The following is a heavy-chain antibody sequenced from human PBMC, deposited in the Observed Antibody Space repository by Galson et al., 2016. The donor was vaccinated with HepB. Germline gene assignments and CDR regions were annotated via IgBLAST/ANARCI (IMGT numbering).Heavy chain of an antibody. CDR1: GFTFSSFS. Sequence: SLRLSCAASGFTFSSFSMNWVRQAPGKGLEWVSSISSSSTYIYYADSVKGRFTVSRDTSKNTLYLDLTGLRAEDTAIYYCAREYKYENTGFAYERPFDYWGQGTLVTVSS. CDR3: AREYKYENTGFAYERPFDY. CDR2: ISSSSTYI. D-gene: IGHD3-22*01. V-gene: IGHV3-21*04. J-gene: IGHJ4*02.